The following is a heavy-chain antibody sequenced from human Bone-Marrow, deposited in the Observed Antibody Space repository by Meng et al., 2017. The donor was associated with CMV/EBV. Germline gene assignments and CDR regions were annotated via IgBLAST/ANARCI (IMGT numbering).Heavy chain of an antibody. CDR3: ARKGYCSSNSCYYGMDV. D-gene: IGHD2-2*01. CDR2: INPNSGGT. CDR1: GYTFTGYY. Sequence: ASVKVSCKASGYTFTGYYMHWVRQAPGQGLEWMGWINPNSGGTNYAQKFQGRVTMTRDTSISTAYMELSRLRSDDTAVYYCARKGYCSSNSCYYGMDVWGQGTTVTVSS. J-gene: IGHJ6*02. V-gene: IGHV1-2*02.